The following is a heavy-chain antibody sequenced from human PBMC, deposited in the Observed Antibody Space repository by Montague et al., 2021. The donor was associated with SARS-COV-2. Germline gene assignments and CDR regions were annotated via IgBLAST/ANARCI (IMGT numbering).Heavy chain of an antibody. V-gene: IGHV4-39*01. CDR1: GGSISSSSYY. CDR2: IYYNGST. D-gene: IGHD6-19*01. J-gene: IGHJ3*02. Sequence: SETLSLTCTVSGGSISSSSYYWGWIRQPPGKGLEWIGSIYYNGSTYYNPSLKSRVTISVDTSKNQFSLKLSSVTAADTAVYYCASQGNSSGWYKPDYFDIWGQGTMVTVSS. CDR3: ASQGNSSGWYKPDYFDI.